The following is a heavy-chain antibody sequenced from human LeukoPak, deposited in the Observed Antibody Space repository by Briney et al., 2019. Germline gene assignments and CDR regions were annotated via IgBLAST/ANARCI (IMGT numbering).Heavy chain of an antibody. Sequence: SETLSLTCTVSNYSISSGYYWGWIRQPPEKGLEWIGSIYHSGSPYYNPSLKGRVTFSVDTSKNQFSLKLSSVTAADTAVYYCARGPKYGDYSVPQYYHYGMDVWGQGTTVTVSS. J-gene: IGHJ6*02. D-gene: IGHD4-17*01. CDR1: NYSISSGYY. CDR2: IYHSGSP. CDR3: ARGPKYGDYSVPQYYHYGMDV. V-gene: IGHV4-38-2*02.